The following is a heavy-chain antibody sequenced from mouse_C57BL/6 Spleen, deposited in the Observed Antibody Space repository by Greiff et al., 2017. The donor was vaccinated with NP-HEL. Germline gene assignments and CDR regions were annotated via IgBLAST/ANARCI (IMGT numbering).Heavy chain of an antibody. D-gene: IGHD2-4*01. Sequence: VQLQQSGPELVKPGASVKISCKASGYAFSSSWMNWVKQRPGKGLEWIGRIYPGDGDTNYNGKFKGKATLTADKSSSTAYMQLSSLTSEDSAVYFCARSEGLRPSFAYGGQGTLVTVSA. V-gene: IGHV1-82*01. CDR1: GYAFSSSW. CDR3: ARSEGLRPSFAY. J-gene: IGHJ3*01. CDR2: IYPGDGDT.